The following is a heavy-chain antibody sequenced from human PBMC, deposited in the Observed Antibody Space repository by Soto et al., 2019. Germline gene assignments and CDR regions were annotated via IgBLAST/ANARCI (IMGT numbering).Heavy chain of an antibody. CDR2: ISGLNGNT. CDR3: ARDLFGEDGAGYFDY. CDR1: GYSFSTYG. J-gene: IGHJ4*02. Sequence: QVHLVQSGVEVKKPGASVKVSCKASGYSFSTYGISWVRQAPGQGLEWMGWISGLNGNTNYTQNLQGRVTITTHTSTSTAYMELRSLGFDDTAMYYCARDLFGEDGAGYFDYWGQGTLVTVSS. D-gene: IGHD3-10*01. V-gene: IGHV1-18*01.